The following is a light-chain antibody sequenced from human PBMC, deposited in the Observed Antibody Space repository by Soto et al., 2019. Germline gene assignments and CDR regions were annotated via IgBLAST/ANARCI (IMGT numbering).Light chain of an antibody. J-gene: IGLJ3*02. CDR3: SSYAGSNNYV. CDR2: EVS. V-gene: IGLV2-8*01. Sequence: QAVATQPPSASGSPGQSVTISCTGTSSDVGGYNYVSWYQQHPGKAPKLMIYEVSKRPSGVPDRFSGSKSGNTASLTVSGLQAEDEADYYCSSYAGSNNYVFGGGTKLTVL. CDR1: SSDVGGYNY.